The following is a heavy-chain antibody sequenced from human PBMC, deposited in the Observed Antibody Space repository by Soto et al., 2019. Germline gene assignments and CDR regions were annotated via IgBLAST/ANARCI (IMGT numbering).Heavy chain of an antibody. CDR1: GFSVTANY. D-gene: IGHD5-12*01. Sequence: EVQVVESGGGLIQPGGSLRLSCEVSGFSVTANYMSWVRQAPGKGLEWVSVIYSGGSTYYIDSVKGRFSISRDISKNTLYVQMNSLRAEDTAVYYCHGYGYWGQGTLFTVSS. J-gene: IGHJ4*02. CDR2: IYSGGST. CDR3: HGYGY. V-gene: IGHV3-53*01.